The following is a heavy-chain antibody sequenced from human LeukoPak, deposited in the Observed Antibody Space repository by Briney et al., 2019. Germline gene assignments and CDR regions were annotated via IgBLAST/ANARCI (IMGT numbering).Heavy chain of an antibody. Sequence: GGSLRLSRAASGFTFSNAWMSWVRQAPGKGLEWVGRIKSKTDGGTTDYAAPVKGRFTISRDDSKNTLYLQMNSLKTEDTAVYYCTTNYYGSGRFFDYWGQGTLVTVSS. D-gene: IGHD3-10*01. CDR3: TTNYYGSGRFFDY. V-gene: IGHV3-15*01. J-gene: IGHJ4*02. CDR2: IKSKTDGGTT. CDR1: GFTFSNAW.